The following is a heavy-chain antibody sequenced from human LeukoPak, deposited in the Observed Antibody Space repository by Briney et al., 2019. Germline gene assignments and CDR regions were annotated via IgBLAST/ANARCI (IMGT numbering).Heavy chain of an antibody. Sequence: SETLSLTCTVSGYSISSGYYWGWIRQPPGKGREGIGSIYHSGSTYYNPSLKSRVTISGDTSKNQFYLKLSSLTAADTAVYYCARRDDSSGYHKIFDYWGPGTLVTVSS. CDR2: IYHSGST. V-gene: IGHV4-38-2*02. D-gene: IGHD3-22*01. CDR3: ARRDDSSGYHKIFDY. CDR1: GYSISSGYY. J-gene: IGHJ4*02.